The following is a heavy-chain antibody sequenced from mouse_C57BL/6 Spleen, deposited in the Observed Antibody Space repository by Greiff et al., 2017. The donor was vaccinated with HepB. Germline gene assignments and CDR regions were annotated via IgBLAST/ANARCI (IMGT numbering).Heavy chain of an antibody. Sequence: QVQLQQSGAELVRPGPSVKVSCKASGYAFTNYLIEWVKQRPGQGLEWIGVINPGSGGTNYNEKFKGKATLTADKSSSTAYMQLSSLTSEDSAVYFCARTGTRYAMDYWGQGTSVTVSS. CDR2: INPGSGGT. D-gene: IGHD4-1*01. J-gene: IGHJ4*01. CDR3: ARTGTRYAMDY. V-gene: IGHV1-54*01. CDR1: GYAFTNYL.